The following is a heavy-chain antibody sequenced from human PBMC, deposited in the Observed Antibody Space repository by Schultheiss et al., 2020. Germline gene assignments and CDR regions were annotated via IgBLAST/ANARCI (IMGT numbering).Heavy chain of an antibody. CDR2: IYYSGST. V-gene: IGHV4-59*12. CDR3: ARERYEGFDY. D-gene: IGHD1-1*01. CDR1: GGSISSYY. J-gene: IGHJ4*02. Sequence: SETLSLTCTVSGGSISSYYWSWIRQPPGKGLEWIGYIYYSGSTYYNPSLKSRVTISVDTSKNQFSLKLSSVTAADTAVYYCARERYEGFDYWGQGTLVTVSS.